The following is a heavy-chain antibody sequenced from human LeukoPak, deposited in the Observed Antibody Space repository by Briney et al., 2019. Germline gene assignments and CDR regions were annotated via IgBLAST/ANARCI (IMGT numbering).Heavy chain of an antibody. CDR3: AKEYTSGWAEGYLYY. CDR1: GFTLSNYA. D-gene: IGHD6-19*01. V-gene: IGHV3-23*03. J-gene: IGHJ4*02. CDR2: INSVNT. Sequence: GGSLKLSCEASGFTLSNYAMNWVRQAPGKGLEWVSVINSVNTYYADSVKGRFTISRDSSKNTLYLQMNSLRADDTAVYFCAKEYTSGWAEGYLYYWGQGTLVTVSS.